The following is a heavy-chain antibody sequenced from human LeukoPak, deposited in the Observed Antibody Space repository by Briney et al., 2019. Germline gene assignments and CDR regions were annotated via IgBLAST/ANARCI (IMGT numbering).Heavy chain of an antibody. D-gene: IGHD6-19*01. V-gene: IGHV5-51*01. J-gene: IGHJ4*02. Sequence: KTGESLKISCEGSGYNFAIYWIAWVRQMPGKGLEWMGMIYPGDSDTRYNPSFQGQVTISADKSISTAYLQWNSLKASDTAIYYCARAIGRTSGWLESWGQGTLVTVSS. CDR1: GYNFAIYW. CDR2: IYPGDSDT. CDR3: ARAIGRTSGWLES.